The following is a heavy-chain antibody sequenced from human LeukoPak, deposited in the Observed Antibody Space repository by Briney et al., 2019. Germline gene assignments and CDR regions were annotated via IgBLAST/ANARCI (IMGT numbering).Heavy chain of an antibody. D-gene: IGHD4-4*01. J-gene: IGHJ4*02. V-gene: IGHV4-39*07. Sequence: GTTCYNPSLKSRVTISVDTSKNQFSLKLSSVTAADTAVYYCARGQYYSNYDYWGQGTLVTVSS. CDR2: GTT. CDR3: ARGQYYSNYDY.